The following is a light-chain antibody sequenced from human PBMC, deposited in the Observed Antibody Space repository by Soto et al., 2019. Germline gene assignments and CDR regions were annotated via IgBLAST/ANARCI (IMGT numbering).Light chain of an antibody. Sequence: QSALTQPASVSGSPGQSITISCTGTSSDDGGYDYVSWYQLHPGKAPKLTVFEVNNRPSGVSYRFSGSKSGNTASLTISGLQAEDEAYYFCSSYSISTAYLFGTGTKVTVL. CDR3: SSYSISTAYL. CDR2: EVN. V-gene: IGLV2-14*01. CDR1: SSDDGGYDY. J-gene: IGLJ1*01.